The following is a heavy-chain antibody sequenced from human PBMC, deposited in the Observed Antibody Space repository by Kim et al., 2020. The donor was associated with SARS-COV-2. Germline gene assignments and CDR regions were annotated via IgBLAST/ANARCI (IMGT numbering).Heavy chain of an antibody. D-gene: IGHD6-19*01. Sequence: YADALEGRLTNSRENAKNSLYLQMNSLRAEDTAVYYCARAYSSGWAYFDYWGQGTLVTVSS. J-gene: IGHJ4*02. CDR3: ARAYSSGWAYFDY. V-gene: IGHV3-7*04.